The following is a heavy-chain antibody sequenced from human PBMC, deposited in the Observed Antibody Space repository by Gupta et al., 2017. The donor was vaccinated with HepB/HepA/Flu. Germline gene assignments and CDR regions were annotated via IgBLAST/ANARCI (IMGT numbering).Heavy chain of an antibody. D-gene: IGHD6-19*01. J-gene: IGHJ4*02. CDR1: GFSFSDYN. Sequence: QVQLVESGGGVVPPGRSLRLSCVVSGFSFSDYNLHWVRNAPGKGLEWVAVVSDENNKYYADSVKGRFTISRDNSMNTVYLQMHSLRAEDTATYYCAKVRMRQWLPPSSHFDFWGQGTLVTVSS. CDR2: VSDENNK. CDR3: AKVRMRQWLPPSSHFDF. V-gene: IGHV3-30*18.